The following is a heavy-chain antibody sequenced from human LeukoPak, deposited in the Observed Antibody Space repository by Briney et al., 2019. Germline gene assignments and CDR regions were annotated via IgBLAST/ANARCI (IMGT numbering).Heavy chain of an antibody. CDR2: IYSGGST. J-gene: IGHJ6*02. Sequence: GGSLRLSCAASGFTASSNYMSWVRQAPGKGLEWVSVIYSGGSTYYADSVKGRFTISRDNSKNTLYLQMNSLRAEDTAVYYCARDRSSGYYYGMDVWGQGTTVTVSS. CDR1: GFTASSNY. D-gene: IGHD6-6*01. V-gene: IGHV3-53*01. CDR3: ARDRSSGYYYGMDV.